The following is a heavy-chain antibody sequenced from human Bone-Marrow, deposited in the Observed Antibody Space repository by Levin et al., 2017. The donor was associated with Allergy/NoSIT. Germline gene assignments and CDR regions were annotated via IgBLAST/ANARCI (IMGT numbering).Heavy chain of an antibody. CDR3: ARGRITMVRGVISQPYGMDV. D-gene: IGHD3-10*01. J-gene: IGHJ6*02. V-gene: IGHV1-18*01. Sequence: ASVKVSCKASGYTFTSYGISWVRQAPGQGLEWMGWISAYNGNTNYAQKLQGRVTMTTDTSTSTAYMELRSLRSDDTAVYYCARGRITMVRGVISQPYGMDVWGQGTTVTVSS. CDR1: GYTFTSYG. CDR2: ISAYNGNT.